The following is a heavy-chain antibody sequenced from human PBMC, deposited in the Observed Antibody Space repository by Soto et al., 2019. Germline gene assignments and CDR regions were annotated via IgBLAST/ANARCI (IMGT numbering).Heavy chain of an antibody. D-gene: IGHD1-26*01. J-gene: IGHJ4*02. Sequence: PGGSLRLSCAASGFSFSTYGMHWVRQAPGKGLEWVADIRYDGSNKYYADSVKGRFSISRDNSKNSLYLQMNSLRAEDTAVYYCASSASPDAYWGQGTLVTVSS. CDR2: IRYDGSNK. CDR3: ASSASPDAY. V-gene: IGHV3-33*01. CDR1: GFSFSTYG.